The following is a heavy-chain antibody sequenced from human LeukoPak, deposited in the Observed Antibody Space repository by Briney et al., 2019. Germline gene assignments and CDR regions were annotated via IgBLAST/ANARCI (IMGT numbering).Heavy chain of an antibody. CDR2: INPNSGGT. J-gene: IGHJ5*02. CDR3: ARPDYGDYAGWFDP. CDR1: GYTFTGYY. D-gene: IGHD4-17*01. V-gene: IGHV1-2*02. Sequence: ASVKVSCKASGYTFTGYYMHWVRQAPGQGLEWMGWINPNSGGTNYAQKFQGRVTMTRDTSISTAYMELSRLRSDDTAVYYCARPDYGDYAGWFDPWGQGTLVTVSS.